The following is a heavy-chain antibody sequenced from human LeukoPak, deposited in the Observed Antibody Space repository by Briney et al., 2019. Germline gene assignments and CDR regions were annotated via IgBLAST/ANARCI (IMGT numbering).Heavy chain of an antibody. D-gene: IGHD1-7*01. Sequence: GGSLRLSCSASGFTFSTYWMSWVRQAPGKGLEWVSVIYSGGSTYYADSVKGRFTISRDNSKNTLYLQMNSLRAEDTAVYYCAREGRNGPGTFAYWGQETLVTVSS. CDR2: IYSGGST. J-gene: IGHJ4*02. CDR1: GFTFSTYW. V-gene: IGHV3-53*01. CDR3: AREGRNGPGTFAY.